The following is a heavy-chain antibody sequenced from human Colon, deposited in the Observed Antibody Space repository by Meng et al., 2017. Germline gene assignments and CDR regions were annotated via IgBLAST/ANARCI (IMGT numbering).Heavy chain of an antibody. CDR1: GYTFTSYY. Sequence: ASVKVSCKASGYTFTSYYMHWVRQAPGQGLEWMGIINPSGASTSYAQKFQGRVTMTRDTSTSTVYMELSSLRSEDTAVYYCARGSNVVVTATYDAFDIWGQGTMVTFSS. CDR2: INPSGAST. D-gene: IGHD2-21*02. CDR3: ARGSNVVVTATYDAFDI. J-gene: IGHJ3*02. V-gene: IGHV1-46*01.